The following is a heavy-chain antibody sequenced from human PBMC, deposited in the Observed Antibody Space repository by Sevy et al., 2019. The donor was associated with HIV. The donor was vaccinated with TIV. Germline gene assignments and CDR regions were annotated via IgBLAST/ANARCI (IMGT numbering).Heavy chain of an antibody. D-gene: IGHD3-3*01. CDR2: ISDGGAVI. Sequence: GGSLRLSCAASGFNFSSHKMNWIRQALGKGLEWVAYISDGGAVIHYADSVKGRFTISRDNSKNSLYLQMNSLRADDTAVYYCAKEGAFWSGYHVDYWGQGTLVTVSS. V-gene: IGHV3-48*03. CDR3: AKEGAFWSGYHVDY. CDR1: GFNFSSHK. J-gene: IGHJ4*02.